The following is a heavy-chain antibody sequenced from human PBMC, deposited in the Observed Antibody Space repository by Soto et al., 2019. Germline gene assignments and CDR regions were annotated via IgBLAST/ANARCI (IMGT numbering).Heavy chain of an antibody. J-gene: IGHJ5*01. CDR1: GNSFVTYA. CDR3: ARVPHWGDWGSFYIQHYDS. V-gene: IGHV1-3*01. CDR2: INVGSGNT. D-gene: IGHD3-16*01. Sequence: ASVKVSCKSSGNSFVTYAIHWVRQAPGQRLQWMGWINVGSGNTKYAQDFQGRVTFTRDTAATTTFMELSSLRSEDAAVYYCARVPHWGDWGSFYIQHYDSWGQGPLATVYS.